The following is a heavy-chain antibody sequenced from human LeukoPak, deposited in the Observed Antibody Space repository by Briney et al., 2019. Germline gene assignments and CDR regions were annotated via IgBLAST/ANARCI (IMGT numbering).Heavy chain of an antibody. CDR2: ISSSSSNT. CDR1: GFTFRSYS. D-gene: IGHD4-11*01. V-gene: IGHV3-21*01. Sequence: GGSLRLSCAASGFTFRSYSMNWVRQAPGKGLEWVSFISSSSSNTYYADSVKGRFTISRGNAKNSLYLQMNSLRAEDTAVYYCARSRGPAYSNYATCCDYWGQGTLVTVSS. J-gene: IGHJ4*02. CDR3: ARSRGPAYSNYATCCDY.